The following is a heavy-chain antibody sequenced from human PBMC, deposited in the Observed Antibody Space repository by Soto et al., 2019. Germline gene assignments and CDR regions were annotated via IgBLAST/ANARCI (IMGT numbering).Heavy chain of an antibody. V-gene: IGHV3-23*01. D-gene: IGHD2-8*01. CDR3: ARGGGYCTPTSCAIDS. CDR1: RFSFSSYE. Sequence: EAQLLESGGGLVQPGGSLRLSCVASRFSFSSYEMSWVRQAAGKGLEWVSRVSLTGDRTNYAGSVKGRFTVSRDNFKNTLYLEMDSLRPEDTAIYYCARGGGYCTPTSCAIDSWGRGTPVTVSS. CDR2: VSLTGDRT. J-gene: IGHJ4*02.